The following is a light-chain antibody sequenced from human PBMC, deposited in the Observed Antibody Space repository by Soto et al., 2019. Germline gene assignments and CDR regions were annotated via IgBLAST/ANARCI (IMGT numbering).Light chain of an antibody. V-gene: IGKV1-39*01. CDR1: QNIGTY. CDR3: QQSSGIPYT. J-gene: IGKJ2*01. Sequence: DIQMTQSPASMSASVGDRVTVTCRASQNIGTYLTWYQQQPGKAPKLLIYAASTLQSGVPSRFIVSGSGTDFTLTISSLQPEDFATYYCQQSSGIPYTFGQGTKAEIK. CDR2: AAS.